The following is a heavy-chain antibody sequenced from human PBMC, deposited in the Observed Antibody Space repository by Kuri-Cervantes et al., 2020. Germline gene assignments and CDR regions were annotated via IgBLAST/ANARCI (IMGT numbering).Heavy chain of an antibody. Sequence: ASVKVSCKASGYTFTSYGISWVRQAPGQGLEWMGWISAYNGNTNYAQKLQGRVTMTTDTSTSTAYMELRSLRSDDTAVYYCARDLVYGSGRACSMDVWGQGTTVTVSS. D-gene: IGHD3-10*01. CDR1: GYTFTSYG. CDR3: ARDLVYGSGRACSMDV. J-gene: IGHJ6*02. CDR2: ISAYNGNT. V-gene: IGHV1-18*01.